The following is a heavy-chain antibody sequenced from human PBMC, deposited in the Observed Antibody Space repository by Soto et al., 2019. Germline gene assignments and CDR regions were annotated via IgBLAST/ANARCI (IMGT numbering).Heavy chain of an antibody. V-gene: IGHV4-39*01. CDR1: GGSISSSSYY. CDR3: ASRITMVRGVMLDYFDY. CDR2: IYYSGST. D-gene: IGHD3-10*01. J-gene: IGHJ4*02. Sequence: QLQLQESGPGLVKPSETLSLTCTVSGGSISSSSYYWGWIRQPPGKGLEWIGSIYYSGSTYYNPSLKSRVTISVDTSKNQFSLKLSSVTAADTAVYYCASRITMVRGVMLDYFDYWGQGTLVTVSS.